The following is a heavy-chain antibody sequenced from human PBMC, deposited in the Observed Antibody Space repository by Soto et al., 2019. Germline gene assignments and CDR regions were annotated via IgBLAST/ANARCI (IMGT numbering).Heavy chain of an antibody. CDR3: ARESEDLTSNFDY. Sequence: GGSLRLSCAASGFTFSSYWMHWVRQAPGKGLVWVSRINSDGSSTSYADSMKGRFTISRDNAKNSLYLEMNSLRAEDTAVYYCARESEDLTSNFDYWGQGTLVTVSS. J-gene: IGHJ4*02. V-gene: IGHV3-74*01. CDR1: GFTFSSYW. CDR2: INSDGSST.